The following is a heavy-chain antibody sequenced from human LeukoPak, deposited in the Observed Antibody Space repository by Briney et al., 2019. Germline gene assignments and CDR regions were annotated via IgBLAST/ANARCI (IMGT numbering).Heavy chain of an antibody. V-gene: IGHV1-18*01. CDR2: ISASNGNT. CDR1: GYTFTSYG. D-gene: IGHD4-17*01. CDR3: ARDRSPYGDYGGY. J-gene: IGHJ4*02. Sequence: GASVKVSCKAFGYTFTSYGFSWVRQAPGQGLERMGWISASNGNTKYAQKFQGRVTMTTDTSTSTTYMELRSLRSDDTAVYYCARDRSPYGDYGGYWGQGTLVTVSS.